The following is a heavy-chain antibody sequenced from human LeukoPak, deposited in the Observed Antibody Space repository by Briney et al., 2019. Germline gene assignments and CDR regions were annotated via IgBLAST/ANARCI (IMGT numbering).Heavy chain of an antibody. CDR2: MNPNSGNT. CDR3: ARAVTYYDFWSGYYTNYYYYYYMDV. V-gene: IGHV1-8*03. D-gene: IGHD3-3*01. Sequence: ASVKVSCKASGYTFTSYDINWVRQATGQGLEWMGWMNPNSGNTGYAQKFQGRVTITRNTSISTAYMELSSLRSKDTAVYYCARAVTYYDFWSGYYTNYYYYYYMDVWGKGTTVTVSS. CDR1: GYTFTSYD. J-gene: IGHJ6*03.